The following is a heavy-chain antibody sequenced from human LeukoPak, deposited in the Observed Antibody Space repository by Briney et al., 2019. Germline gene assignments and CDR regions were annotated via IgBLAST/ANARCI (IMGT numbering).Heavy chain of an antibody. CDR2: ISAYNGNT. CDR1: GYTFTSYG. J-gene: IGHJ3*02. Sequence: ASVKVSCKASGYTFTSYGISWVRQAPGQGLEWMGWISAYNGNTNYAQKLQGRVTMTTDTSTSTAYMELRSLRSDDTAVYYCARDSLLGYCSWCQQLGDAFDIWGQGTMVTVSS. CDR3: ARDSLLGYCSWCQQLGDAFDI. V-gene: IGHV1-18*01. D-gene: IGHD2-15*01.